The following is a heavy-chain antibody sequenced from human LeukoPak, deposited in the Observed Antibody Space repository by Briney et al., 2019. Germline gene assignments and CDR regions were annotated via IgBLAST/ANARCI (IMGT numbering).Heavy chain of an antibody. Sequence: PGGSLRLSCAASGFTFSKYWMLWVRQAPGKGLESVSRINTDGTVTTYAGSVKGRFTVSRDNADNTMSLQMNSVRDEDTAVYYCATKQWLAPPPDSWGQGTPVTVSS. V-gene: IGHV3-74*01. CDR2: INTDGTVT. D-gene: IGHD6-19*01. CDR1: GFTFSKYW. J-gene: IGHJ4*02. CDR3: ATKQWLAPPPDS.